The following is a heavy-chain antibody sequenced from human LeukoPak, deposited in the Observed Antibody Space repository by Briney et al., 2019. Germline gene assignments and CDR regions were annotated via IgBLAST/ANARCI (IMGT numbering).Heavy chain of an antibody. V-gene: IGHV1-2*02. CDR3: ARLTMVRGVATDY. D-gene: IGHD3-10*01. J-gene: IGHJ4*02. CDR2: INPNSGGT. CDR1: GYTFTGYY. Sequence: GASVKVSCKASGYTFTGYYMHWVRQAPGQGLEWMGWINPNSGGTNYAQKFQGRVTMTRDTSISTAYMELSRLRSDDTAVYYCARLTMVRGVATDYWGQGTLVTASS.